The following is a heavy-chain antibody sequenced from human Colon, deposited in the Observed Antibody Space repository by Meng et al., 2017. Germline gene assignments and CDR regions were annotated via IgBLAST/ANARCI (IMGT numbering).Heavy chain of an antibody. CDR2: INHSGST. D-gene: IGHD2-2*01. CDR1: GGSFIGYD. V-gene: IGHV4-34*01. J-gene: IGHJ4*02. Sequence: PWGAELFKPSDTPSLTCGGYGGSFIGYDWSWIRQPPGKGLEWIGEINHSGSTNYNPSLKSRVTISVDTSKNQFSLKLSSVTAADTAVYYCARGWGYCSSTSCYFLDYWGQGTLVTVSS. CDR3: ARGWGYCSSTSCYFLDY.